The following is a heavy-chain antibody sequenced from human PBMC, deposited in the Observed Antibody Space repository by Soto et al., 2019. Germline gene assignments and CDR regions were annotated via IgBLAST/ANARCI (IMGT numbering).Heavy chain of an antibody. Sequence: QVQLQESGPGLVKPSQTLSLTCTVSGGSISSGDYYWSWIRQPPGKGLAWIGYIYYSGSTYYNPSLKSRVTISVDTSKNQFSLKLSSVTAADTAVYYCARWGEGYDSSGPDDPWGQGTLVTVSS. CDR1: GGSISSGDYY. CDR3: ARWGEGYDSSGPDDP. CDR2: IYYSGST. V-gene: IGHV4-30-4*01. J-gene: IGHJ5*02. D-gene: IGHD3-22*01.